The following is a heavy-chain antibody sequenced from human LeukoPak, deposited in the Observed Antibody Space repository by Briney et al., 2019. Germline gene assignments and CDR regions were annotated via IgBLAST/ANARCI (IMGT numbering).Heavy chain of an antibody. CDR2: ISWNSGSI. CDR1: GFTFDDYA. Sequence: GGSLRLSCAASGFTFDDYAMHWVRQAPGKGLEWVSGISWNSGSIGYADSVKGRFTISRDNAKNSLYLQMNSLRAEDTALYYCAKDIGTMPGNPYYYGSGGFDYWGQGTLVTVSS. CDR3: AKDIGTMPGNPYYYGSGGFDY. D-gene: IGHD3-10*01. V-gene: IGHV3-9*01. J-gene: IGHJ4*02.